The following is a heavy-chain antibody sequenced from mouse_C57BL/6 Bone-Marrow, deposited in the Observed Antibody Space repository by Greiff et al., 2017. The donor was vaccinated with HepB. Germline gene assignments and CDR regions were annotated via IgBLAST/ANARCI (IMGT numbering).Heavy chain of an antibody. Sequence: QVQLQQSGAELARPGASVKLSCKASGYTFTSYGISWVKQRTGQGLEWIGEIYPRSGNTYYNEKFKGKATLTADKSSSIAYMELRSLTSEDSAVYFCARGGYDGYYPLDYWGQGTTLTVSS. CDR2: IYPRSGNT. J-gene: IGHJ2*01. D-gene: IGHD2-3*01. CDR1: GYTFTSYG. CDR3: ARGGYDGYYPLDY. V-gene: IGHV1-81*01.